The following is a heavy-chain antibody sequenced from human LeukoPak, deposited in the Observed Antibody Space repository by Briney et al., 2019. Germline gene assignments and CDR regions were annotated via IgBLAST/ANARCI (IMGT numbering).Heavy chain of an antibody. J-gene: IGHJ4*02. V-gene: IGHV3-30-3*01. CDR3: ARDPYDSSGYPMGY. Sequence: AGGSLRLSCAASGFTFRSYAVHWVRQAPGKGLEWVAGISYDASNKYYADSVKGRFTISRDNSKNTLSLQMNSLRAEDTAVYYCARDPYDSSGYPMGYWGQGTLVTVSP. D-gene: IGHD3-22*01. CDR2: ISYDASNK. CDR1: GFTFRSYA.